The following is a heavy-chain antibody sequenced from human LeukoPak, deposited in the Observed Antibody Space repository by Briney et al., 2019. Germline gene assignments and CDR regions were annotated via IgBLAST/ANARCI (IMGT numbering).Heavy chain of an antibody. D-gene: IGHD3-22*01. CDR2: IYYTGST. CDR3: ARDGYYYDSSGKGPFDH. V-gene: IGHV4-61*01. CDR1: GGSVSSGSYY. Sequence: SETLSLTCTVSGGSVSSGSYYWSWIRQPPGKGLEWIGYIYYTGSTNYNPSLKSRVTISVDTSKNQFSLKLSSVTAADTAVYYCARDGYYYDSSGKGPFDHWGQGTLVTVSS. J-gene: IGHJ4*02.